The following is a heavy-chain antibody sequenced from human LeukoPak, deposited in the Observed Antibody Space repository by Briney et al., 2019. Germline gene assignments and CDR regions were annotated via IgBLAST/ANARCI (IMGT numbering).Heavy chain of an antibody. CDR3: ATTLYSGIYGDAFDI. D-gene: IGHD1-26*01. V-gene: IGHV5-51*03. CDR1: GYSFTSYW. CDR2: IYPADSET. Sequence: GESPKISCQGSGYSFTSYWIGWVRQMPGKGLEWMGIIYPADSETRYSPSFQGQVTISADKSISTAYLQWSSLKASDTAMYYCATTLYSGIYGDAFDIWGQGTMVTVSS. J-gene: IGHJ3*02.